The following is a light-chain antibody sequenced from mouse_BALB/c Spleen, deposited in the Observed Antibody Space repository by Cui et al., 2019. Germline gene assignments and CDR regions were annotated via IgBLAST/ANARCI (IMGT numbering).Light chain of an antibody. CDR1: SSVSH. V-gene: IGKV4-68*01. CDR3: QQWSSNPLT. J-gene: IGKJ5*01. Sequence: QIVLTQSPALMSPSPGEKVTMTYSVSSSVSHMYWYQQKPRSSPKPWIYLTSNLASGVPARFSGSGSGTSYSLTISSMEAEDAATYYCQQWSSNPLTFGAGTKLELK. CDR2: LTS.